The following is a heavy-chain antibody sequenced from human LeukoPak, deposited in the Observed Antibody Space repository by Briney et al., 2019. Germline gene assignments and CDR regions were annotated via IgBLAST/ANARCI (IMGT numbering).Heavy chain of an antibody. CDR1: GGSFSGYD. V-gene: IGHV4-34*01. CDR2: INHSGST. D-gene: IGHD1-26*01. CDR3: ARGRGRYYRRGYFDY. Sequence: SETLSLTCAVYGGSFSGYDWSWIRQPPGKGLEWIGEINHSGSTNYNPSLKSRVTISVDTSKNQFSLKLSSVTAADTAVYYCARGRGRYYRRGYFDYWGQGTLVTVSS. J-gene: IGHJ4*02.